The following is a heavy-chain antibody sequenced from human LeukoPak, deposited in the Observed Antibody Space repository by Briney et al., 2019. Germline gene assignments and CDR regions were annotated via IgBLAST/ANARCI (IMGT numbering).Heavy chain of an antibody. D-gene: IGHD5-12*01. Sequence: SETLSLTCSVAGDSISSSYWSWIRQPAGKGLEWIGRMYMSGDTNYNPSLKSRVTMSVDTSKNQFSLKLSSVTAADTAVYYCARVHIENAFDLWGQGTMVIVSS. CDR2: MYMSGDT. V-gene: IGHV4-4*07. CDR3: ARVHIENAFDL. CDR1: GDSISSSY. J-gene: IGHJ3*01.